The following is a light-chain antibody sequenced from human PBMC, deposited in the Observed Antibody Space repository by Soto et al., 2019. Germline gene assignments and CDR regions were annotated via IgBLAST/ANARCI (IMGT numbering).Light chain of an antibody. CDR1: FSNIGSNT. V-gene: IGLV1-44*01. CDR3: AAWDDSLNGVV. Sequence: QAVVTQPLSASGTPGQRVTISCSGSFSNIGSNTVNWYQQLPGTAPKLLIYSNNQRPSGVPDRISGTKSGTSASLAISGLQSEDEADYYCAAWDDSLNGVVFGGGTQLTVL. CDR2: SNN. J-gene: IGLJ2*01.